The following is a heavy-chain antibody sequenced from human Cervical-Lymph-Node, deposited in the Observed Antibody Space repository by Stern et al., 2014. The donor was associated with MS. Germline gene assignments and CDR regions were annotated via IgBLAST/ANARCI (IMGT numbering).Heavy chain of an antibody. CDR3: TTDEVANFAH. Sequence: EVQLVESGGGLVEPGGSLRLSCAASGFIFSKAWMTWVRQATGKGLEWVGRIKPKTAGETTNYSTPVQGRFTISRDDSKNIMFLHMSSLRTDDTAVYYCTTDEVANFAHWGPGSLVTVSS. J-gene: IGHJ5*02. V-gene: IGHV3-15*01. CDR2: IKPKTAGETT. CDR1: GFIFSKAW.